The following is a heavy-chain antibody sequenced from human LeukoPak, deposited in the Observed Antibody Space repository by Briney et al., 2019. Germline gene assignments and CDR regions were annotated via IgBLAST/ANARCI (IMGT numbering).Heavy chain of an antibody. CDR3: ARGRLRHLTENY. CDR1: GFTFSSYS. D-gene: IGHD4-17*01. J-gene: IGHJ4*02. CDR2: ISSSSYI. Sequence: GGSLRLSCAASGFTFSSYSMNRVRQAPGKGLEWVSSISSSSYIYYADSVKGRFTISRDNAKNSLYLQMNSLRAEDTAVYYCARGRLRHLTENYWGQGTLVTVSS. V-gene: IGHV3-21*01.